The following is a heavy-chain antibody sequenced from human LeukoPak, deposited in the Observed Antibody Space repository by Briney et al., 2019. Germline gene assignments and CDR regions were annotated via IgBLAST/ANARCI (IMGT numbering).Heavy chain of an antibody. Sequence: GGSLRLSCTGSPLSFSSYSLNWVRQAPGKGLEWVSSITTSSRYIYYADSAKGRFTISRDNAKNLLYLQMNSLRAEDMALYYCAKAQLGIDAFDIWGQGTMVTVSS. D-gene: IGHD7-27*01. V-gene: IGHV3-21*04. CDR2: ITTSSRYI. CDR1: PLSFSSYS. CDR3: AKAQLGIDAFDI. J-gene: IGHJ3*02.